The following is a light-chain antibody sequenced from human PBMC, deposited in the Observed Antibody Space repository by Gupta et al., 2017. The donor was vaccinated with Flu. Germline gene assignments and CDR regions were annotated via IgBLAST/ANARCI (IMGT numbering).Light chain of an antibody. J-gene: IGLJ3*02. CDR1: SSDVGGYNY. Sequence: SITISCTGTSSDVGGYNYVSWYQQHPGKAPKLMICEVSNRPSGVSNRFSASKSGNTASLTISGLQAEDEADYYCGSYTSSTTLVFGGGTKLTV. CDR3: GSYTSSTTLV. V-gene: IGLV2-14*01. CDR2: EVS.